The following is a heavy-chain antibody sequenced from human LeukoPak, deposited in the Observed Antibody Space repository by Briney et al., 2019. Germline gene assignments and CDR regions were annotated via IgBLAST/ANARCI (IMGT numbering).Heavy chain of an antibody. V-gene: IGHV3-30*02. CDR1: GFTFRTYA. CDR3: AKISSSAEPNFDY. D-gene: IGHD1-14*01. CDR2: IWPDGSKK. Sequence: PGGSLRLSCAASGFTFRTYAMHWVRQAPGTGQEWVAFIWPDGSKKFYADSVEGRFTISRDNSNHTLYLQMNSLRPEDTALYFCAKISSSAEPNFDYWGQGILLTVSS. J-gene: IGHJ4*02.